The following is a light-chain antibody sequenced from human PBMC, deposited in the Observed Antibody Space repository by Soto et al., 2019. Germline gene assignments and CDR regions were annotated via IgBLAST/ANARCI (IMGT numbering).Light chain of an antibody. CDR3: QSNAISLHTYV. V-gene: IGLV1-40*01. CDR2: GDN. CDR1: TSNIGAPYD. J-gene: IGLJ1*01. Sequence: QSVLAQPRSVSGAPGQSVSISCTGSTSNIGAPYDVHWYQHLPGTDPKLIIYGDNNRPSGVPDRFSGSKSGTSASLAITQRHAEDEADYYCQSNAISLHTYVFGKGNKVTVL.